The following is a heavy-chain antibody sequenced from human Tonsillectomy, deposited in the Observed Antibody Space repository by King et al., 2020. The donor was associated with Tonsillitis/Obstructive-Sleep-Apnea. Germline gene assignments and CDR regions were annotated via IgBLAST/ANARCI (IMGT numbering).Heavy chain of an antibody. J-gene: IGHJ4*02. CDR1: GFSLSTSGVG. CDR2: IYWVDDK. V-gene: IGHV2-5*02. D-gene: IGHD1-26*01. CDR3: AHRRSGSYRY. Sequence: TLKESGPTLVKPTQTLTLTCTFSGFSLSTSGVGVGCIRQPPVKALEWRALIYWVDDKRYSPSLKSRINITKDTSKNQVVLTMTNMDPVDTATYYCAHRRSGSYRYWGQGTLVTVSS.